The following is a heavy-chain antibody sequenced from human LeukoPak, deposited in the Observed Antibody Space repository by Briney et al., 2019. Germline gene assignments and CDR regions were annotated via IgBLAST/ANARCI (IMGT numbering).Heavy chain of an antibody. J-gene: IGHJ4*02. CDR2: IRYDGSNK. Sequence: GGSLRLSCAASGFTFSSYGMHWVRQAPGKGLEWVAFIRYDGSNKYYADSVKGRFTISGDNSKNTLYLQMNSLRADDTAVYYCAKADSSGWYFDFWGQGTLVTVSS. D-gene: IGHD6-19*01. V-gene: IGHV3-30*02. CDR1: GFTFSSYG. CDR3: AKADSSGWYFDF.